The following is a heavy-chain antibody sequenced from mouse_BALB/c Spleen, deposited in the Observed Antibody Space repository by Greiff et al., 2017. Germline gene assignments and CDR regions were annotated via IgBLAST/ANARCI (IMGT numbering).Heavy chain of an antibody. Sequence: QVQLQQSGPGLVQPSQSLSITCTVSGFSLTSYGVHWVRQPPGKGLEWLGVIWAGGSTNYNSALMSRLSISKDNSKSQVFLKMNSLQTDDTAMYYCARDRGYDWNWYFDVWGAGTTVTVSS. V-gene: IGHV2-9*02. CDR2: IWAGGST. J-gene: IGHJ1*01. CDR1: GFSLTSYG. D-gene: IGHD2-14*01. CDR3: ARDRGYDWNWYFDV.